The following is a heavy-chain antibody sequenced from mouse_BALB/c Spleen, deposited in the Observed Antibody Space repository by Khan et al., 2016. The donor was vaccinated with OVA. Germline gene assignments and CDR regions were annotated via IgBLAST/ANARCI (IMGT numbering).Heavy chain of an antibody. J-gene: IGHJ4*01. CDR2: IWGDGST. Sequence: QVQLKESGPGLVAPSQSLSITCTVSGFSLTGYGVNWVRQPPGKGLEWLGMIWGDGSTDYNSALKSKLSNSKDNSKSQVFLKMNSLQTDDTAMYYCARAYYGNYREAMDYWGQGTSVTVSS. D-gene: IGHD2-10*01. CDR1: GFSLTGYG. V-gene: IGHV2-6-7*01. CDR3: ARAYYGNYREAMDY.